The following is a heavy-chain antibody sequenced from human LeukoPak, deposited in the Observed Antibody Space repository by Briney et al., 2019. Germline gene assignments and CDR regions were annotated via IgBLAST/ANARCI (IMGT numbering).Heavy chain of an antibody. D-gene: IGHD2-15*01. CDR1: GYTFTSYG. V-gene: IGHV1-18*01. CDR3: ARYCSGGSCYSNYYGMDV. Sequence: VASVKVSCKAFGYTFTSYGISWVRQAPGQGLEWMGWISAYNGNTNYAQKLQGRVTMTTDTSTSTAYMELRSLGSDDTAVYYCARYCSGGSCYSNYYGMDVWGQGTTVTVSS. J-gene: IGHJ6*02. CDR2: ISAYNGNT.